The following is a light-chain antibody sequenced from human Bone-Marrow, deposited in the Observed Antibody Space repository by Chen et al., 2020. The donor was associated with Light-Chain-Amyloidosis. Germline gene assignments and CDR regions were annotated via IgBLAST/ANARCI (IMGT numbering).Light chain of an antibody. J-gene: IGKJ4*01. CDR2: GSS. Sequence: DIVLTQSPGTLSLSPGEGANLSCRASQTISSNYLTWYQQKFGQAPRLLIYGSSSRATGIPDRFTGSGSGTDLTLTINRLEPEDFAMYYCQQYGTSPLTFGGGTKVEIK. V-gene: IGKV3-20*01. CDR3: QQYGTSPLT. CDR1: QTISSNY.